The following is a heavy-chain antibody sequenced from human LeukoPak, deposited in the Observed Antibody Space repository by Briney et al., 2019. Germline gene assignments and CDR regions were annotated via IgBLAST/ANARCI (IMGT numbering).Heavy chain of an antibody. Sequence: ASVKVSCKASGYTFTGYYMHWVRQAPGQGLEWMGWINPKSGGTNYAQKFQGRVTITADESTSTAYMELSSLRSDDTAVYYCARMPSSSWYYFDYWGQGTLVTVSS. V-gene: IGHV1-2*02. CDR1: GYTFTGYY. CDR3: ARMPSSSWYYFDY. D-gene: IGHD6-13*01. J-gene: IGHJ4*02. CDR2: INPKSGGT.